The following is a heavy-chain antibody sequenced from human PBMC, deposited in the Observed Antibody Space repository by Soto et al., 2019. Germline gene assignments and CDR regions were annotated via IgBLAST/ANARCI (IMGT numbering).Heavy chain of an antibody. CDR2: IYHSGST. J-gene: IGHJ6*02. CDR1: GGSINSGDYS. Sequence: PSETLSLTCTVSGGSINSGDYSWTWIRQPPGKGLEWIGYIYHSGSTYYNPSLKSRVTISVDRSKNQFSLRLSSVTAADTAVYYCAGESDFWSIYYYYYGMDVWGQGTTVTVSS. D-gene: IGHD3-3*01. V-gene: IGHV4-30-2*01. CDR3: AGESDFWSIYYYYYGMDV.